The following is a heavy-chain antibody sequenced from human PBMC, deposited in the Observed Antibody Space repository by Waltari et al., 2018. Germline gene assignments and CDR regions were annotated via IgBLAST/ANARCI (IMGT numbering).Heavy chain of an antibody. CDR3: AKGLYYYTTSGEWKAEYLQH. CDR1: GFTFTSYA. V-gene: IGHV3-23*01. Sequence: DVQLSESGGGLVQPGGSRRLSCAASGFTFTSYALNWVRQTPGKGLEWVSAINERGSSTYYADSVKGRFTISRDNSKNTVYLQMNSLRAEDTALYYCAKGLYYYTTSGEWKAEYLQHWGQGTLVTVSS. D-gene: IGHD3-10*01. CDR2: INERGSST. J-gene: IGHJ1*01.